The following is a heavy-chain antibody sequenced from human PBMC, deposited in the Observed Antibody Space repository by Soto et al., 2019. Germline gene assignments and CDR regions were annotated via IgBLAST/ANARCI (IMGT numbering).Heavy chain of an antibody. Sequence: GGSLRLSCAASGFTFSSYAMHWVRQAPGKGLEWVAVISYDGSNKYYADSVKGRFTISRDNSKNTLFLQMNSLRAEDTAVYYCARIQQAAAGNHNYYYYGMDVWGQGTTVTVSS. J-gene: IGHJ6*02. CDR2: ISYDGSNK. D-gene: IGHD6-13*01. CDR1: GFTFSSYA. V-gene: IGHV3-30-3*01. CDR3: ARIQQAAAGNHNYYYYGMDV.